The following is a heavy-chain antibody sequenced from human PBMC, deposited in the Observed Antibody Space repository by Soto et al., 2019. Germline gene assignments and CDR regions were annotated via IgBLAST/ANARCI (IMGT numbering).Heavy chain of an antibody. Sequence: GGSLGLSCAASGFTFSSYAMSWVRQAPGKGLEWVSAISGSGGSTYYADSVKGRFTISRDNSKNTLYLQMNSLRAEDTAVYYCAKRDVENYYDSSGHPYGMDVWGQGTTVTVSS. D-gene: IGHD3-22*01. J-gene: IGHJ6*02. CDR1: GFTFSSYA. CDR2: ISGSGGST. CDR3: AKRDVENYYDSSGHPYGMDV. V-gene: IGHV3-23*01.